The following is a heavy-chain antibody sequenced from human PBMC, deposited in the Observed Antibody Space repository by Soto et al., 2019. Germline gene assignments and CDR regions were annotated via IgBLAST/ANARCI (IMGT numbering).Heavy chain of an antibody. Sequence: PSETLSLTCTVSGGSISSGGYYWSWIRQHPGKCLEWIGYIYYSGSTYYNPSLKSRVTISVDTSKNQFSLKLSSVTAADTAVYYCARDRGVGAAGYYYYYGMDVWGQGTTVTVSS. J-gene: IGHJ6*02. CDR3: ARDRGVGAAGYYYYYGMDV. V-gene: IGHV4-31*03. D-gene: IGHD1-26*01. CDR2: IYYSGST. CDR1: GGSISSGGYY.